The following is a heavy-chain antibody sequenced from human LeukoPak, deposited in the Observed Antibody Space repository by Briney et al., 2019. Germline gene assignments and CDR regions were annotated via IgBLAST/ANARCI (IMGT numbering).Heavy chain of an antibody. Sequence: SETLSLTCTVSGGSISSYYWSWIRQPPGKGLEWIGYIYYSGSTNYNPSLKSRVTISVDTSKNQFSLKLSSVTAADTAVYYCARVLPGDGYNWAFDYWGQGTLVTVSS. CDR3: ARVLPGDGYNWAFDY. V-gene: IGHV4-59*01. CDR2: IYYSGST. CDR1: GGSISSYY. D-gene: IGHD5-24*01. J-gene: IGHJ4*02.